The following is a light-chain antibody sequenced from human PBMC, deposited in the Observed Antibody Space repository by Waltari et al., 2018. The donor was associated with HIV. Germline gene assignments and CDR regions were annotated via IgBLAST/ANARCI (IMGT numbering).Light chain of an antibody. V-gene: IGLV1-47*01. J-gene: IGLJ3*02. CDR1: NSNLGRNF. CDR3: AAWDNSLIWV. Sequence: QSLLTQPQSASGTPGQTVTIPSSGSNSNLGRNFVHWYQHFPGSTPKLLIYRNNQRPSVIPDRFSGSRSGTSASLSISVLRSDDEADYYCAAWDNSLIWVFGGGTKLTVL. CDR2: RNN.